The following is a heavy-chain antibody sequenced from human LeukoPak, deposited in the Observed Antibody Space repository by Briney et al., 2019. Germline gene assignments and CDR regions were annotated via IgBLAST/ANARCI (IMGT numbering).Heavy chain of an antibody. CDR3: AMAVTGSYNWFDP. D-gene: IGHD6-19*01. J-gene: IGHJ5*02. CDR1: GGSISSTRNY. CDR2: IYYSGST. V-gene: IGHV4-39*01. Sequence: SETLSLTCTVSGGSISSTRNYWGWIRQPPGKGLEWIGSIYYSGSTYYNPSLKSRVTISTDAPKNQFSLKLSSVIAADTAVYYCAMAVTGSYNWFDPWGQGTLVTVSS.